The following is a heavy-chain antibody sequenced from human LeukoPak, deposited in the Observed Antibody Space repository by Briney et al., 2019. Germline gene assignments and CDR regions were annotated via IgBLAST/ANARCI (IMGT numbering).Heavy chain of an antibody. V-gene: IGHV3-66*01. Sequence: GSLRLSCAASGFTVSSNYMSWVRLAPGKGLEWVSAIYSGGYTYHADSVKGRFTISRDNSKNTLYLQMNSLRAEDTAVYYCARELSLDVWGQGTTVTVSS. CDR3: ARELSLDV. J-gene: IGHJ6*02. CDR1: GFTVSSNY. CDR2: IYSGGYT.